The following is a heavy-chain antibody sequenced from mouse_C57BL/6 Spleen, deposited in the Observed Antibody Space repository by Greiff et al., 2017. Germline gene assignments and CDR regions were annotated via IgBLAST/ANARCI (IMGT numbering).Heavy chain of an antibody. CDR2: IYPGDGDT. D-gene: IGHD2-4*01. Sequence: VQLQQSGPELVKPGASVKISCKASGYAFSSSWMNWVKQRPGKGLEWIGRIYPGDGDTNYNGKFKGKATLTADKSSSTAYMQLSSLTSEDSAVYFCARSVYEYDPFAYWGQGTLVTVSA. CDR1: GYAFSSSW. V-gene: IGHV1-82*01. CDR3: ARSVYEYDPFAY. J-gene: IGHJ3*01.